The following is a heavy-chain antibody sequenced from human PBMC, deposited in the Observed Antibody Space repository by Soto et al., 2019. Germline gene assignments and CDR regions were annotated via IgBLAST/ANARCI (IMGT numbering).Heavy chain of an antibody. J-gene: IGHJ5*02. CDR1: GGTFSSET. CDR3: ATLVPGPIKLFPRLGGFDP. Sequence: QVQLVQSGAEVKKPGSSVKVSCKASGGTFSSETITWVRQAPGQGLEWMGGIIPITDTANYAQNFQGRLTITADESTSTVSMQLSSLRSADTGVYYCATLVPGPIKLFPRLGGFDPWGQGTLVSVSS. D-gene: IGHD2-2*02. V-gene: IGHV1-69*01. CDR2: IIPITDTA.